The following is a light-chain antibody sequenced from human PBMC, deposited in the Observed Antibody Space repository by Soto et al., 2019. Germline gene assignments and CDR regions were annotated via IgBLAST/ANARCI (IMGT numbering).Light chain of an antibody. Sequence: EIVMTQSPATLSVSPGERATLSCRASQSVSINLAWYQQKPGQAPRLLIYGASTRATGIPARFSGSGSGTEFTHTISSLQSEDFAVYYCQQYNNWPITFGQGTRLEMK. CDR2: GAS. CDR1: QSVSIN. CDR3: QQYNNWPIT. J-gene: IGKJ5*01. V-gene: IGKV3-15*01.